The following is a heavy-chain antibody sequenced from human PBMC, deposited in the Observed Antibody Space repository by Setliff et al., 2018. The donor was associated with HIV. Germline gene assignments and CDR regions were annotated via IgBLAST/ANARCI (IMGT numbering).Heavy chain of an antibody. D-gene: IGHD2-15*01. V-gene: IGHV3-49*04. CDR2: IRSKAYGGTT. J-gene: IGHJ5*02. CDR3: TRRPDIVVVIAATLGWFDP. Sequence: PGGSLRLSCTTFGFTFGDYAMSWVRQAPGKGLEWVGFIRSKAYGGTTEYAASVKGRFTISRDDSKSIAYLQMNSLKTEDAAVYYCTRRPDIVVVIAATLGWFDPWGQGTLVTVSS. CDR1: GFTFGDYA.